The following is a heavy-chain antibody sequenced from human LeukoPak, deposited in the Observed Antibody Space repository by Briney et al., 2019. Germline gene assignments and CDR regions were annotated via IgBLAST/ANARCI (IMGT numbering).Heavy chain of an antibody. CDR3: ASGAAYCGGDCPPGPVDY. J-gene: IGHJ4*02. CDR2: IYYSGST. D-gene: IGHD2-21*02. V-gene: IGHV4-39*01. CDR1: GGSISSSSYY. Sequence: PSETLSLTCTVSGGSISSSSYYWGWTRQPPGKGLEWIGSIYYSGSTYYNPSLKSRVTISVGTSKNQFSLKLSSVTAADTAVYYCASGAAYCGGDCPPGPVDYWGQGTLVTVSS.